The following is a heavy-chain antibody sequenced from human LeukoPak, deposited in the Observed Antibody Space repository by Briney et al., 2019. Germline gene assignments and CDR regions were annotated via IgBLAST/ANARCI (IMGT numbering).Heavy chain of an antibody. Sequence: KPGGSLRLSCAASGFTFSSYSMNGVRQAPGKGLEWGSSISSSSYIYYADSVKGRFTISRDNAKNSLYLQMNSLRAEDTAVYYCAASTTGGWYQYYFDYWGQGTLVTVSS. V-gene: IGHV3-21*01. CDR2: ISSSSYI. CDR3: AASTTGGWYQYYFDY. CDR1: GFTFSSYS. J-gene: IGHJ4*02. D-gene: IGHD6-19*01.